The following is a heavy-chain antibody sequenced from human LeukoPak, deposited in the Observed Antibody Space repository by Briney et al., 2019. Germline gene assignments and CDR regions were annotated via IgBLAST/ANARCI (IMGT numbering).Heavy chain of an antibody. V-gene: IGHV3-48*03. D-gene: IGHD6-19*01. CDR3: ARVGQSLVNY. J-gene: IGHJ4*02. CDR1: GFTFSSYE. CDR2: TSSSGYTR. Sequence: PGGSERLSCAASGFTFSSYEMNWVRQAPGKGLEWVSYTSSSGYTRYYADSVKGRFTISRDNAKNSLYLQMNSLRAEDTAVYYCARVGQSLVNYWGRGTLVTVSS.